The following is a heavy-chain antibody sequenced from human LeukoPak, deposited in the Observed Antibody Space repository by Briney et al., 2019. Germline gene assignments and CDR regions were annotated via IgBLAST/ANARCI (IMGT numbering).Heavy chain of an antibody. Sequence: GGSLRLSCAASGFSFSSYWMTWVRQAPGKGLEWVANIKQDGSEKYYVDSVKGRFTISKDNAKTSLYLQMNSLRAEDTAVYYCARDNNYFDYWGQGTLVTVSS. V-gene: IGHV3-7*05. CDR1: GFSFSSYW. J-gene: IGHJ4*02. CDR2: IKQDGSEK. CDR3: ARDNNYFDY.